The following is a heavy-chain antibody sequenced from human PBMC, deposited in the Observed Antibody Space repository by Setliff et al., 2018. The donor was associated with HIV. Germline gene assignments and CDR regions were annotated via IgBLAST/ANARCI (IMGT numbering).Heavy chain of an antibody. J-gene: IGHJ4*02. CDR3: ARDPLVGAPDYFDY. Sequence: GGSLRLSCAASGFTFSSYAMSWVRQAPGKGLEWVSTISGSGDTTYYADSVKGRFTISRDNSKNTLYLHMNSLRAEDTAVYYCARDPLVGAPDYFDYWGQGTLVTVSS. D-gene: IGHD1-26*01. CDR2: ISGSGDTT. V-gene: IGHV3-23*01. CDR1: GFTFSSYA.